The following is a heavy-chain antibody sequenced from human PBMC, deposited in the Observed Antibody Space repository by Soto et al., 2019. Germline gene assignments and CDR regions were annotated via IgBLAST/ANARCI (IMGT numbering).Heavy chain of an antibody. CDR3: AREMRGSGSYYKELNY. CDR1: GFTFSSYS. Sequence: PGGSLRLSCAASGFTFSSYSMNWVRQAPGKGLEWVSSISSSSSYIYYADSVKGRFTISRDNAKNSLYLQMNSLRAEDTAVYYCAREMRGSGSYYKELNYWGQGTLVTVSS. J-gene: IGHJ4*02. D-gene: IGHD3-10*01. CDR2: ISSSSSYI. V-gene: IGHV3-21*01.